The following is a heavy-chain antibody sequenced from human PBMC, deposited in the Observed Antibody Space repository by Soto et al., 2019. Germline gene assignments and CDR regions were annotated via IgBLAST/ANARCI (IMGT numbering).Heavy chain of an antibody. CDR3: ARRIAAATKDY. CDR2: IGAYNG. Sequence: GPSVKVSCKASGYTYASYGISWVRQAPGQGLEWMGWIGAYNGNYAQNLQGRVTMTTDTSTSTAYMELRSLRSDDTAVYYCARRIAAATKDYWGQGTLVTVSS. CDR1: GYTYASYG. J-gene: IGHJ4*02. V-gene: IGHV1-18*04. D-gene: IGHD6-13*01.